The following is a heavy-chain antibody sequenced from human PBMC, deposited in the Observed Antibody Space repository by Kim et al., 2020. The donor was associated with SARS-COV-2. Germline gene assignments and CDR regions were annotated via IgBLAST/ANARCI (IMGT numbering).Heavy chain of an antibody. J-gene: IGHJ6*02. V-gene: IGHV3-23*01. CDR2: FSISGRNT. CDR3: PKYARSMDV. Sequence: GGSLRLSCAASGFTFSNYAMSWVRQAPGKGLEWVSGFSISGRNTYYADSVKGRFTISRDNSKNTLYLQMNSLRAEDTAIYYCPKYARSMDVWGQGTAVPV. CDR1: GFTFSNYA.